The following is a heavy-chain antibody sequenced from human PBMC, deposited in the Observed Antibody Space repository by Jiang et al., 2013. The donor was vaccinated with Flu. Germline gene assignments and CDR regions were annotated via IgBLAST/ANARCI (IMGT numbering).Heavy chain of an antibody. CDR3: ARRNSRVVVPAAMSHRYGMDV. CDR1: GGSFSGYY. CDR2: INHSGST. D-gene: IGHD2-2*01. Sequence: LLKPSETLSLTCAVYGGSFSGYYWSWIRQPPGKGLEWIGEINHSGSTNYNPSLKSRVTISVDTSKNQFSLKLSPVTAADTAVYYCARRNSRVVVPAAMSHRYGMDVWGQGTTVTVSS. J-gene: IGHJ6*02. V-gene: IGHV4-34*01.